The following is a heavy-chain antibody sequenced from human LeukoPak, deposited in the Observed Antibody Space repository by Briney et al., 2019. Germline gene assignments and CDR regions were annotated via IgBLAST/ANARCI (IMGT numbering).Heavy chain of an antibody. J-gene: IGHJ4*02. D-gene: IGHD3-22*01. CDR3: AIDRSSGYYGLEF. CDR1: GFTFSNSN. V-gene: IGHV3-21*01. Sequence: PGGSLRLSCAASGFTFSNSNMNWVRQAPGKGLEWVASISSSSSYIYYADSVKGRFTISRDNAKNSLYLQMNSLRAEDTAVYYCAIDRSSGYYGLEFWGQGTLVTVSS. CDR2: ISSSSSYI.